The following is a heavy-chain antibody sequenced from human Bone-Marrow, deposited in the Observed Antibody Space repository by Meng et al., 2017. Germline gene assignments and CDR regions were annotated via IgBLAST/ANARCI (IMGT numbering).Heavy chain of an antibody. J-gene: IGHJ4*02. CDR3: TRRWWLPYHFDY. V-gene: IGHV3-30*01. Sequence: GESLKISCAASGFTFSSYSMHWVRQAPGKGLEWVAHISNDGTKKYYADSVKGRFTISRDDSKNTLYLQMNSLRADDTAVYCCTRRWWLPYHFDYWVQGTLVTVSS. D-gene: IGHD2-15*01. CDR1: GFTFSSYS. CDR2: ISNDGTKK.